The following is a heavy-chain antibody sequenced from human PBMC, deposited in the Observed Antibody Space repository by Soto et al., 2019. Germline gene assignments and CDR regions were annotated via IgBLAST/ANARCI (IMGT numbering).Heavy chain of an antibody. Sequence: TGGSLRLSCAASGLTFSSYSMNWVRQAPGKGLEWVSSISSSSSYIYYADSVKGRFTISRDNAKNSLYLQMNSLRAEDTAVYYCARDTYYDNLGGMDVWGQGTTVTVSS. V-gene: IGHV3-21*01. CDR1: GLTFSSYS. CDR2: ISSSSSYI. J-gene: IGHJ6*02. CDR3: ARDTYYDNLGGMDV. D-gene: IGHD3-3*01.